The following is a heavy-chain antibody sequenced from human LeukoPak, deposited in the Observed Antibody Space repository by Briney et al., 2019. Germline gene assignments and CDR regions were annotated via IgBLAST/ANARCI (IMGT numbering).Heavy chain of an antibody. CDR1: GGSISSYY. V-gene: IGHV4-59*12. D-gene: IGHD1-1*01. CDR3: ARDIGRWLQLAYYYGMDV. Sequence: PSETLSLTCTVSGGSISSYYWSWIRQPPGKGLEWIGYIYYSGSTNYNPSLKSRVTISVDTSKNQFSLKLSSVTAADTAVYYCARDIGRWLQLAYYYGMDVWGQGTTVTVSS. J-gene: IGHJ6*02. CDR2: IYYSGST.